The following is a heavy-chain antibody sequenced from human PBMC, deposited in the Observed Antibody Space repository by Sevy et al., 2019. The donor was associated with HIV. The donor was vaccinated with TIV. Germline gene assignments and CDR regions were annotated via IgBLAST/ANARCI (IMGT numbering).Heavy chain of an antibody. J-gene: IGHJ3*02. V-gene: IGHV3-21*01. D-gene: IGHD3-22*01. CDR2: ISSSSSYI. CDR1: GFTFSSYS. CDR3: AIISGDSSGYYRRAFDI. Sequence: GGSLRLSCAASGFTFSSYSMNWVRQAPGKGLEWVSSISSSSSYIYYADSVKGRFTISRDNAKNSLYLEMNSLRAEDTAVYYCAIISGDSSGYYRRAFDIWGQGTMVTVSS.